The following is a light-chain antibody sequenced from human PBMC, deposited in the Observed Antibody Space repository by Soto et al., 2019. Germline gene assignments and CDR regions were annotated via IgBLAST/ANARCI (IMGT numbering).Light chain of an antibody. CDR2: DVS. CDR1: SSDIGGYNY. Sequence: QPVLTQPASLSGSPGQSITISCTGTSSDIGGYNYVSWYQQHPGKAPKLIIHDVSNRPSGVSDRFFGSKSGNTASLTISGLQAEDAADYCCSSYRASSTTHYVFGTGTKVTVL. J-gene: IGLJ1*01. V-gene: IGLV2-14*03. CDR3: SSYRASSTTHYV.